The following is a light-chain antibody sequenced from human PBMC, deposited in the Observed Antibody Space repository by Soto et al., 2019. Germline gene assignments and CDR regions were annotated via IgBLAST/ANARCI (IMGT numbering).Light chain of an antibody. CDR1: SNDIGVYDF. V-gene: IGLV2-8*01. J-gene: IGLJ1*01. CDR2: QVN. Sequence: QSVLTQPPSASGSPGQSVTISCTGTSNDIGVYDFVSWYQQHPGKAPKVIIYQVNKRPSGVPDRFSGSKSANTASLTVSGLRPEDEADYFGSAFAGSYSPYVFGTGTKLTVL. CDR3: SAFAGSYSPYV.